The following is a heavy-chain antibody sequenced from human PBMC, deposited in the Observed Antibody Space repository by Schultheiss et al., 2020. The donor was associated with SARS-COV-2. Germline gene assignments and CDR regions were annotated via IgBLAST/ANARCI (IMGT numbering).Heavy chain of an antibody. CDR2: IRGSGTTI. CDR1: GFTFSSYA. D-gene: IGHD3-22*01. CDR3: ARDGGHYDSSGYYYVFVDY. J-gene: IGHJ4*02. Sequence: GESLKISCAASGFTFSSYAMHWVRQAPGKGLEWLSHIRGSGTTIFYADSVKGRFTISRDNAKNSLYLQMNTLRAEDTAVYYCARDGGHYDSSGYYYVFVDYWGQGTLVTVSS. V-gene: IGHV3-48*04.